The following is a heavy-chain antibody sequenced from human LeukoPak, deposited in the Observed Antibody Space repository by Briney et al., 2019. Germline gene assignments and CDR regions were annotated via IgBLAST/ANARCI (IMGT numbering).Heavy chain of an antibody. Sequence: GGSLRLSCAASGFALTSAAMDWVRQAPGKGLEWVSTLGSGGYTYYADSVKGRFTVSRDTSKNTLYLQMTSLRAEDTAIYYCAQESAGYTWAWGQGTLVTVSS. J-gene: IGHJ5*02. V-gene: IGHV3-23*01. D-gene: IGHD5-24*01. CDR1: GFALTSAA. CDR3: AQESAGYTWA. CDR2: LGSGGYT.